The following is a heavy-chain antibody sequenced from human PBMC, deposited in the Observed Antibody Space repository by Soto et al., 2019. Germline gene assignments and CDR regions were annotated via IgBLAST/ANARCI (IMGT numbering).Heavy chain of an antibody. CDR1: GFTFSNAW. Sequence: GGSLRLSCAASGFTFSNAWINWVRQTPGKGLEWVGRVKSKTDGGTTDFAAPVKGRFAISRDDSKNMVYLEMNSLKTEDTAIYYCTTDSYITSIIVRFDYWGHGTLVTVS. CDR3: TTDSYITSIIVRFDY. V-gene: IGHV3-15*07. CDR2: VKSKTDGGTT. J-gene: IGHJ4*01. D-gene: IGHD3-22*01.